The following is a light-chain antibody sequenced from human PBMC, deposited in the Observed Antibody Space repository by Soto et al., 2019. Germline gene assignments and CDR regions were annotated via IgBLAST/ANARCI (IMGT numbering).Light chain of an antibody. CDR1: SGDIGRYNY. CDR2: EVT. J-gene: IGLJ3*02. Sequence: QSALTQPASVSGSPGQSITISCTGTSGDIGRYNYVSWYQQYPGKAPKLVIYEVTNRPSGVSNRFSGSKSGMTASLTISGLQDEDEADYYCTSYTTSATWVFGGGTKVTVL. V-gene: IGLV2-14*01. CDR3: TSYTTSATWV.